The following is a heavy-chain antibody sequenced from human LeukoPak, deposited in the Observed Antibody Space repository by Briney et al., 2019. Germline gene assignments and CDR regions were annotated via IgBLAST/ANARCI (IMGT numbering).Heavy chain of an antibody. CDR3: ATELSEYCGGDCYNRYFDY. CDR2: IRYDGSNK. CDR1: GFIFSHHG. Sequence: GGSLRLSCATSGFIFSHHGMHWVRQAPGKGLEWVAFIRYDGSNKYYADSVKGRFTISRDNSKNTLYLQMNSLRAEDTAVYYCATELSEYCGGDCYNRYFDYWGQGTLVTVSS. D-gene: IGHD2-21*02. V-gene: IGHV3-30*02. J-gene: IGHJ4*02.